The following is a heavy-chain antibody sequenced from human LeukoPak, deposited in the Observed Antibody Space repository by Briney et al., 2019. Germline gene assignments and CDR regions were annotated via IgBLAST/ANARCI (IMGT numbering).Heavy chain of an antibody. Sequence: ASVTVSCKVSGYTLTELSMHWARQAPGKGLEWMGGFDPEDGETIYAQKFQGRVTMTEDTSTDTAYMELSSLRSEDTAVYYCAAGRGIVVVPAAIIFDYWGQGTLVTVSS. J-gene: IGHJ4*02. CDR3: AAGRGIVVVPAAIIFDY. V-gene: IGHV1-24*01. D-gene: IGHD2-2*02. CDR1: GYTLTELS. CDR2: FDPEDGET.